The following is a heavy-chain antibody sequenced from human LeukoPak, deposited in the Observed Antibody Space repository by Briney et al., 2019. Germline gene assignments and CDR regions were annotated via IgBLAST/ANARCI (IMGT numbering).Heavy chain of an antibody. CDR2: IYHSGST. D-gene: IGHD5-18*01. V-gene: IGHV4-30-2*01. J-gene: IGHJ4*02. Sequence: SQTLSLTCTVSGGSISSGGYYWSWIRQPPGKGLEWIGYIYHSGSTYYNPSLKSRVTISVDRSKNQFSLKLSSVTAADTAVYYCASVSKSNTAMVLSYWGQGTLVTVSS. CDR1: GGSISSGGYY. CDR3: ASVSKSNTAMVLSY.